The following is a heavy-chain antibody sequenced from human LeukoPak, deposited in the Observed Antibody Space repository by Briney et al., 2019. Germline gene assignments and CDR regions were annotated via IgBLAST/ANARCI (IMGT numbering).Heavy chain of an antibody. D-gene: IGHD2-21*02. V-gene: IGHV5-51*01. Sequence: GESLKISCKGSGYSFTSYWIGWVRQMPGKGLEWMGIIYPGDSDTRYSPSFQGQVTISADKSISTAYLQWSSLKASDTAMYYCARQRYCGGDCYYNDFDYWGQGTLVTVSS. CDR3: ARQRYCGGDCYYNDFDY. CDR2: IYPGDSDT. CDR1: GYSFTSYW. J-gene: IGHJ4*02.